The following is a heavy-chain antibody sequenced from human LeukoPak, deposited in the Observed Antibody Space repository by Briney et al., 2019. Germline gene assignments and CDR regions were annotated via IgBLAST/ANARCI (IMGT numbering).Heavy chain of an antibody. Sequence: ASVKVSCKASGYTFTSYGISWVRQAPGQGLEWMGWINTNTGNPTYAQGFTGRFVFSSDTSVSTAYLQISSLKPEDSGVYYCARSVESAYSSAWYTGFDSWGQGPLVPVSS. CDR2: INTNTGNP. J-gene: IGHJ4*02. CDR1: GYTFTSYG. D-gene: IGHD6-19*01. CDR3: ARSVESAYSSAWYTGFDS. V-gene: IGHV7-4-1*02.